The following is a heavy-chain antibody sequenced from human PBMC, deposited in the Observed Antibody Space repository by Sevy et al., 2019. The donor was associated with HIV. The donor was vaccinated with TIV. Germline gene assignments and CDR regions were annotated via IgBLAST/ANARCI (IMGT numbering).Heavy chain of an antibody. CDR2: ISGSGGST. CDR1: GFTFSSYA. CDR3: AKSPDSSGYYQFDY. Sequence: GGSLRLSCAASGFTFSSYAMSWVRQAPGKGLEWVSAISGSGGSTYYADSVKGRFTISRDNSKNTLYLQMNSLRVEDTAVYYCAKSPDSSGYYQFDYWGQGTLVTVSS. J-gene: IGHJ4*02. D-gene: IGHD3-22*01. V-gene: IGHV3-23*01.